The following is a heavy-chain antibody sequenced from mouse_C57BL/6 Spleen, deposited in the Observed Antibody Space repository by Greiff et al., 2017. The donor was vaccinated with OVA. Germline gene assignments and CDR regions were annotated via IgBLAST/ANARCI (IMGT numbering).Heavy chain of an antibody. CDR2: ISSGSSTI. CDR1: GFTFSDYG. Sequence: EVQLVESGGGLVKPGGSLKLSCAASGFTFSDYGMHWVRQAPEKGLEWVAYISSGSSTIYYADTVKGRFTISRDNAKNTLFLQMTSLRSEDTAMYYCARPEYYGSSSGFAYWGQGTLVTVSA. J-gene: IGHJ3*01. D-gene: IGHD1-1*01. CDR3: ARPEYYGSSSGFAY. V-gene: IGHV5-17*01.